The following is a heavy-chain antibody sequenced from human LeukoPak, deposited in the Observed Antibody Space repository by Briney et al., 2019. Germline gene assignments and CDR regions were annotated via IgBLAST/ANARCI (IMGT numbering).Heavy chain of an antibody. CDR2: IYHSGST. D-gene: IGHD6-13*01. CDR1: GYSISSGYY. Sequence: SETLSLTCTVSGYSISSGYYWGWIRQPPGKGLEWIGSIYHSGSTYYNPSLKSRVTISVDTSKNQFSLKLSSVTAADTAVYYCARPGRGYQYDAFDIWGQGTMVTVSS. V-gene: IGHV4-38-2*02. CDR3: ARPGRGYQYDAFDI. J-gene: IGHJ3*02.